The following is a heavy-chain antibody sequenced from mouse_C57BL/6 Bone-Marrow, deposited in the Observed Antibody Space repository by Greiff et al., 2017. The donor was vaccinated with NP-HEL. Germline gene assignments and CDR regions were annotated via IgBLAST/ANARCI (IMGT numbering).Heavy chain of an antibody. J-gene: IGHJ2*01. Sequence: EVMLVESGGGLVQPGGSMKLSCVASGFTFSNYWMNWVRQSPEKGLEWVAQIRLKSDNYATHYAESVKGRFTISRDDSKSSVYLQMNNLRAEDTGIYYCTKLWLPYYFDYWGQGTTLTVSS. D-gene: IGHD2-2*01. V-gene: IGHV6-3*01. CDR3: TKLWLPYYFDY. CDR2: IRLKSDNYAT. CDR1: GFTFSNYW.